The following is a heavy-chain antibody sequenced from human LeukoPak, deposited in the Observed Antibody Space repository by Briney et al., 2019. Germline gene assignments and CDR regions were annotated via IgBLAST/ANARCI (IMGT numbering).Heavy chain of an antibody. CDR1: GGTFSSYA. CDR3: ASRTPDIVVVPATVGNWYFDL. CDR2: IIPILGIA. V-gene: IGHV1-69*04. Sequence: AASVKVSCKASGGTFSSYAISWVRQAPGQGLEWMGRIIPILGIANYAQKFQGRVTITTDESTSTAYMELSSLRSEDTAVYYCASRTPDIVVVPATVGNWYFDLWGRGTPVTVSS. J-gene: IGHJ2*01. D-gene: IGHD2-2*01.